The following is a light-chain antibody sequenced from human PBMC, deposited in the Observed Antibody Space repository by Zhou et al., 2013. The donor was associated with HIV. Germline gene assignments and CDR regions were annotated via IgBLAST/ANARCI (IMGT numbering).Light chain of an antibody. CDR1: QGISSY. V-gene: IGKV1-8*01. CDR3: QQYYNFLPLT. CDR2: GAS. Sequence: AIRITQSPSSLSASTGDRVTITCRASQGISSYLAWYQQKPGKAPKLPIYGASTLQSGVPSRFSGSGSGTDFTLTISRLQSEDFATYYCQQYYNFLPLTFGGGTKVEIK. J-gene: IGKJ4*01.